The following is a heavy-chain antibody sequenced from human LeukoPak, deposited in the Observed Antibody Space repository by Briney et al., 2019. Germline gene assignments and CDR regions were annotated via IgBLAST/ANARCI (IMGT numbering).Heavy chain of an antibody. V-gene: IGHV3-7*01. CDR2: IKGDGSEK. D-gene: IGHD3-10*01. J-gene: IGHJ5*02. CDR3: AREWLRDNWLDP. CDR1: GFTFRSYW. Sequence: PGGSLRLSCAASGFTFRSYWMSWVRQAPGKGLEWVANIKGDGSEKYYVDSVKGRFTISRDNAKTSLSLQMNSLRAEDTAVYYCAREWLRDNWLDPWGQGTLVTVSS.